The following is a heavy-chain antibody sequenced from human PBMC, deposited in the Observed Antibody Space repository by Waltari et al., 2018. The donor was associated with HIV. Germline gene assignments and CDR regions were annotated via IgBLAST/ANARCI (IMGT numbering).Heavy chain of an antibody. Sequence: QVQLVESGGGVVQPGRSLRLSCAASRFIFSNYGIHWVRQAPGKGLEWVALIWYDGSDKYYADSVKGRFTISRDNSKNTLYLQMNSLRAEDTAVYYCARDVEGAAAGNAFDIWGQGTMVSVSS. V-gene: IGHV3-33*01. CDR1: RFIFSNYG. D-gene: IGHD6-13*01. J-gene: IGHJ3*02. CDR3: ARDVEGAAAGNAFDI. CDR2: IWYDGSDK.